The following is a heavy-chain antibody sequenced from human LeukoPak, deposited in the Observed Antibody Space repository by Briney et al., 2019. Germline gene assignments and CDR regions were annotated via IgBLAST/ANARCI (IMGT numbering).Heavy chain of an antibody. J-gene: IGHJ4*02. CDR3: ARGETVYGGAIVY. CDR1: GYTFTGYC. V-gene: IGHV1-2*02. D-gene: IGHD3-16*02. CDR2: INPNSGGT. Sequence: ASVTVSCKASGYTFTGYCMHWVRQAPGQGLEWMGWINPNSGGTNYAQKFQGGVTLTRDTSISTAYMELSRLRSDDTAVYYCARGETVYGGAIVYWGQGTLVTVSS.